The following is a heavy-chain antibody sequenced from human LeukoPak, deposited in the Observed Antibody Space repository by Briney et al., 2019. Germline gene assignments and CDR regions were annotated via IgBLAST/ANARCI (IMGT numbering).Heavy chain of an antibody. D-gene: IGHD1-14*01. V-gene: IGHV1-8*03. CDR3: ARVHLPPEGFDI. Sequence: ASVKVSCKASGYTFTSYDINWVRQAPGQGLERMGWMNPNSGNTGYAQKFQGRVTITRNTSISTAYMELSSLRSEDTAVYYCARVHLPPEGFDIWGQGTMVTVSS. J-gene: IGHJ3*02. CDR2: MNPNSGNT. CDR1: GYTFTSYD.